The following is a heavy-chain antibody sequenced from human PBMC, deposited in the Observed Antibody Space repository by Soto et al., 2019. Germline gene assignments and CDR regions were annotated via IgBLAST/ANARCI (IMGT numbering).Heavy chain of an antibody. D-gene: IGHD3-10*01. Sequence: QVQLVQSGAEVKKPGSSVKVSCKTSGDNFKKNVFTWVRQAPGQGLEWMGGTIPALGKTHYIQKFQGRVTITVDETTRTVYMEVRNLTSEDTAIYYCARGPFRPSAMDVWGQGTTVTVSS. CDR1: GDNFKKNV. CDR3: ARGPFRPSAMDV. CDR2: TIPALGKT. V-gene: IGHV1-69*01. J-gene: IGHJ6*02.